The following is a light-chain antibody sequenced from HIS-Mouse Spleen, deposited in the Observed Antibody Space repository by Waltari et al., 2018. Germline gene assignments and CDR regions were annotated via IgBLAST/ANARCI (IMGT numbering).Light chain of an antibody. CDR1: ALPKQY. CDR3: YSTDSSGNHRV. Sequence: SYELTQPPSVSVSPGQPARITCSGDALPKQYAYWYQQKSGPAPVLVIYEDSKRPSGIPERFSGSSSGTMATLTISGAQVEDEADYYCYSTDSSGNHRVFGGGTKLTVL. V-gene: IGLV3-10*01. CDR2: EDS. J-gene: IGLJ2*01.